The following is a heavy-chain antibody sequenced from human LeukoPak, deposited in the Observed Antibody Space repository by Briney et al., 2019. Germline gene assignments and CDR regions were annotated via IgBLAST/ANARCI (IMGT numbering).Heavy chain of an antibody. V-gene: IGHV4-59*01. CDR3: ARELNFWSGYHYWFDP. D-gene: IGHD3-3*01. Sequence: PSETLSLTCTVSGGSISSYYCSWIRQPPGKRLEWIGYIYYSGGTNYNPSLKSRVTISVDTSKNQFSLKLSSVTAADTAVYYCARELNFWSGYHYWFDPWGQGTLVTVSS. J-gene: IGHJ5*02. CDR1: GGSISSYY. CDR2: IYYSGGT.